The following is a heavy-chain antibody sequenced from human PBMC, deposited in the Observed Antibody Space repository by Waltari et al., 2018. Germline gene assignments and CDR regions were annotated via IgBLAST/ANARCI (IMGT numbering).Heavy chain of an antibody. J-gene: IGHJ4*02. CDR1: GGTFSSYA. CDR3: AREGGIGSGYYPDY. D-gene: IGHD3-22*01. V-gene: IGHV1-69*10. CDR2: LIPILGIA. Sequence: QVQLVQSGAEVKKPGSSVKVSCKASGGTFSSYAISWVRQAPGQGLEWMGGLIPILGIANYAQKLQGRDTITADKSTSTAYMGLSSVGSEDTDVYYCAREGGIGSGYYPDYWGQGTLVTVSS.